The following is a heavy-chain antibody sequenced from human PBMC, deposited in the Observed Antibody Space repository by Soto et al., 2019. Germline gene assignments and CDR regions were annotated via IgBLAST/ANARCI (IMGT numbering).Heavy chain of an antibody. CDR1: GDSMSSSDYY. D-gene: IGHD6-19*01. Sequence: QLQLHESGPGLVKPSETLSLTCAVSGDSMSSSDYYWGWIRQPPGKGLEWIGSIYYSGSTYYNPSLQSRVAISVETSKKQFSLKLKSVTAADTAIYYCARRTVNIRTFYSGLKTHCFDYWGQGAPVTVSS. V-gene: IGHV4-39*01. CDR3: ARRTVNIRTFYSGLKTHCFDY. CDR2: IYYSGST. J-gene: IGHJ4*02.